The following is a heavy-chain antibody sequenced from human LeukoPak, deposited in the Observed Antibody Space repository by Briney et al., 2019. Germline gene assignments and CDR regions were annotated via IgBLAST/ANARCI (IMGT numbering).Heavy chain of an antibody. CDR2: ISGDGGST. CDR1: GFTFDDYA. D-gene: IGHD2-21*02. V-gene: IGHV3-43*02. CDR3: AKACDLYYYYYYYMDV. Sequence: GGSLRLSXAASGFTFDDYAMHWACHAPGKGLEWFSLISGDGGSTYYADSVKGRFTISRDNSKNSLYLQMNSLRTEDTALYYCAKACDLYYYYYYYMDVWGKGTTVTVSS. J-gene: IGHJ6*03.